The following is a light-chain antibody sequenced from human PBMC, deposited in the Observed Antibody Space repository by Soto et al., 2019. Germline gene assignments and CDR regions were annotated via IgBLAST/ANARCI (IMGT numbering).Light chain of an antibody. CDR2: KAS. V-gene: IGKV1-5*03. CDR3: QQYSIYPIT. J-gene: IGKJ5*01. CDR1: QSISSW. Sequence: DIQMTQSPSTLSVSVGDRVTITCRASQSISSWLAWYQQKPGKAPKSLIYKASSLESGVPSRFSGSGSGTEFTLTISSLQPDDFATYYCQQYSIYPITFGQGTRREIK.